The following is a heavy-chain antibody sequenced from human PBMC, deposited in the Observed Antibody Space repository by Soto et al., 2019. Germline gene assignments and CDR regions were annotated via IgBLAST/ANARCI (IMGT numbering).Heavy chain of an antibody. J-gene: IGHJ6*02. V-gene: IGHV3-30*03. Sequence: PGGSLRLSCAASGFTFSSYGMHWVRQAPGKGLEWVAVISYDGSNKYYADSVKGRFTISRDNSKNTLYLQMNSLRAEDTAVYYCARDRVWSSAAGYYYYYGMDVWGQGTTVTVSS. CDR2: ISYDGSNK. D-gene: IGHD1-26*01. CDR1: GFTFSSYG. CDR3: ARDRVWSSAAGYYYYYGMDV.